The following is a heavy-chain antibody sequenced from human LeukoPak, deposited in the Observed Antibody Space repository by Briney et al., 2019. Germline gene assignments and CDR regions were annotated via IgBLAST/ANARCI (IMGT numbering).Heavy chain of an antibody. D-gene: IGHD2-2*01. V-gene: IGHV1-69*02. CDR3: ASRPYCSSTSCLPDY. CDR1: GGTFSSYT. J-gene: IGHJ4*02. Sequence: GSSVKVSCKASGGTFSSYTISWVRQAPGQGLEWMGRIIPILGIANYAQKFQGRVTITADKSTSTAYMELSSLRSEDTAVYYCASRPYCSSTSCLPDYWSQGTLVTVSS. CDR2: IIPILGIA.